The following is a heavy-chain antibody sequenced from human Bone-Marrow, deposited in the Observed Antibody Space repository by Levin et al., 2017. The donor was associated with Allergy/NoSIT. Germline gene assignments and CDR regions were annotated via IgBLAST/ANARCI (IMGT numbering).Heavy chain of an antibody. CDR1: RGSISTGSYY. CDR3: ARLYCDGDCHPGYFDS. V-gene: IGHV4-39*01. Sequence: SETLSLTCTVSRGSISTGSYYWGWIRQPPGKGLEWIGSIFYSGTTYYKSSLESRLTISLDTSNNQFSLKLSSVTAADTAIYYGARLYCDGDCHPGYFDSWGQGTPVIVSS. J-gene: IGHJ4*02. D-gene: IGHD2-21*02. CDR2: IFYSGTT.